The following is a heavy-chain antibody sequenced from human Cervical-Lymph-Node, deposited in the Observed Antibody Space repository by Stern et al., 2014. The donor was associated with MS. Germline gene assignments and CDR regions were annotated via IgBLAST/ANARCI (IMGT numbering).Heavy chain of an antibody. V-gene: IGHV3-74*02. CDR1: GFTFSSYW. CDR3: ARGPRITIFGVVSWFDP. D-gene: IGHD3-3*01. CDR2: INSDGSST. Sequence: EDQLVESGGGLVQPGGSLRLSCAASGFTFSSYWMHWVRQAPGKGLVWVSRINSDGSSTSYADSVKGRFTISRDNAKNTLYLQMNSLRAEDTAVYYCARGPRITIFGVVSWFDPWGQGTLVTVSS. J-gene: IGHJ5*02.